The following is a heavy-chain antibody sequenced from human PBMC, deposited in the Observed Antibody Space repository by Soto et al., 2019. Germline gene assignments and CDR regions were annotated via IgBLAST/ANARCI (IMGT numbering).Heavy chain of an antibody. V-gene: IGHV3-23*01. CDR1: GFAFSSYA. Sequence: EVQLLESGGGLVQPGGSLRLSCAASGFAFSSYAMTWVRQAPGKGLEWVSAIRGSGGNTYYADSVKGRFTLSRDNSKNTLYRQVHSLRAEDTAIYYWAKQAVITSFGVVREWGQGTLVTVSS. J-gene: IGHJ4*02. CDR3: AKQAVITSFGVVRE. CDR2: IRGSGGNT. D-gene: IGHD3-3*01.